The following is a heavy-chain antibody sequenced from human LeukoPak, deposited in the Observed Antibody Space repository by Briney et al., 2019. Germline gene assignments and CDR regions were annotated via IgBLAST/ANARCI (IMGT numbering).Heavy chain of an antibody. CDR2: IYYSGST. D-gene: IGHD3-22*01. CDR3: ARQGLTMIHSEFDY. V-gene: IGHV4-39*07. Sequence: SETLSLTCTVSGGSISSSSYYWGWIRQPPGKGLEWIGSIYYSGSTYYNPSLKSRVTISVDTSKNQFSLKLSSVTAADTAVYYCARQGLTMIHSEFDYWGQGTLVTVSS. CDR1: GGSISSSSYY. J-gene: IGHJ4*02.